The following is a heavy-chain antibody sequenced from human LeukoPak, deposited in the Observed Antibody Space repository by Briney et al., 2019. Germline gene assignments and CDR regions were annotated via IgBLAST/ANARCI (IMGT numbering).Heavy chain of an antibody. CDR1: GHTFTGYY. J-gene: IGHJ3*02. CDR3: ARRQLTSRSRAFDI. V-gene: IGHV1-2*02. CDR2: INPNSGGT. Sequence: GASVKVSCKASGHTFTGYYMHWVRQAPGQGLEWMGWINPNSGGTNYAQKFQGRVTMTRDTSISTAYMELSRLRSDDTAVYYCARRQLTSRSRAFDIWGQGTMVTVSS. D-gene: IGHD3-16*01.